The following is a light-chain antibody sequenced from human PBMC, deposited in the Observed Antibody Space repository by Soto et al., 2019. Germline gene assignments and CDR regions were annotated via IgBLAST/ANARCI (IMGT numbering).Light chain of an antibody. J-gene: IGLJ1*01. CDR1: PGAVSSGCS. V-gene: IGLV7-46*01. CDR3: LLSYNGPYV. Sequence: QAVVTQEPSLTVSPGGTVTLTCASSPGAVSSGCSPNWIQQKPGQAPRALIYDTTNRHSWTPARFSGSLLGGKAALTLSGAQPEDEAEYYCLLSYNGPYVFGTGTKLTVL. CDR2: DTT.